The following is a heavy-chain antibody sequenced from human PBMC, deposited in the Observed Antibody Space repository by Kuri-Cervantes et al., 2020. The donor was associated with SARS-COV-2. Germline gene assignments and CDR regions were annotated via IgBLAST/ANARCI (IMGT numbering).Heavy chain of an antibody. J-gene: IGHJ4*02. CDR2: ISSSSSTI. V-gene: IGHV3-48*01. D-gene: IGHD2-2*01. Sequence: GESLKISCAASGFTFSSYSMNWARQAPGKGLEWVSYISSSSSTIYYADSVKGRFTISRDNAKNSLYLQMNSLRAEDTAVYYCARDRPGIVVVPAGGIDYWGQGTLVTVSS. CDR1: GFTFSSYS. CDR3: ARDRPGIVVVPAGGIDY.